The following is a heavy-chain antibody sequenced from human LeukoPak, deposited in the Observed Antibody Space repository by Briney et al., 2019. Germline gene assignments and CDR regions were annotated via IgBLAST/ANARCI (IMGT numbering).Heavy chain of an antibody. CDR3: ARSGRGDSYGYPEGY. J-gene: IGHJ4*02. CDR2: ISSYSNYM. V-gene: IGHV3-21*01. Sequence: GGSLRLSCAASGFTFNSYTMNCVRHAPGEGLEWVSSISSYSNYMYYADSVKGRFTISRDNARNSLYLQMNSLSADDTAVYYCARSGRGDSYGYPEGYWGQGTLVTVSS. CDR1: GFTFNSYT. D-gene: IGHD5-18*01.